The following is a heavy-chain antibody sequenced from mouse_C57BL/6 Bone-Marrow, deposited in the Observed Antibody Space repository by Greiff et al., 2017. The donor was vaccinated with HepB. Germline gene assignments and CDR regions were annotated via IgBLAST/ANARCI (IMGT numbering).Heavy chain of an antibody. J-gene: IGHJ4*01. D-gene: IGHD1-3*01. CDR1: GYTFTDYY. CDR2: INPYNGGT. V-gene: IGHV1-19*01. CDR3: ARRNNHAYYYAMDY. Sequence: EVQLVESGPVLVKPGASVKMSCKASGYTFTDYYMNWVKQSHGKSLEWIGVINPYNGGTSYNQKFKGKATLTVDKSSSTAYMELNSLTSEDSAVYYCARRNNHAYYYAMDYWGQGTSVTVSS.